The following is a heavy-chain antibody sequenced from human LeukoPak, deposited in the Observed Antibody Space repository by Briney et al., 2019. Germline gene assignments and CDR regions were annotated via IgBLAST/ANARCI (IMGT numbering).Heavy chain of an antibody. D-gene: IGHD3-22*01. J-gene: IGHJ4*02. Sequence: PGGSLRLSCAASGFTVSSNYMSWVRQAPGKGLEWVGLIRSNTYGGTTYYAASVEGRFTISRDDSKSIAYLQMNSLKTEDTAVYYCTSRDRDYWGQGTLVTVSS. CDR1: GFTVSSNY. V-gene: IGHV3-49*04. CDR3: TSRDRDY. CDR2: IRSNTYGGTT.